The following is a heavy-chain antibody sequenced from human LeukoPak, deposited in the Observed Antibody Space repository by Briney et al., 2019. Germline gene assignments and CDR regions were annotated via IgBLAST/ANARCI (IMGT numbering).Heavy chain of an antibody. D-gene: IGHD3-22*01. CDR1: GYSISSGYY. CDR3: ARTNYYDSSGYGFFDY. Sequence: SETLSHTCTVSGYSISSGYYWGWIRQPPGKGLEWIGSIYHSGSTYYNPSLKSRVTISVDTSKNQFSLKLSSVTAADTAVYYCARTNYYDSSGYGFFDYWGQGTLVTVSS. V-gene: IGHV4-38-2*02. J-gene: IGHJ4*02. CDR2: IYHSGST.